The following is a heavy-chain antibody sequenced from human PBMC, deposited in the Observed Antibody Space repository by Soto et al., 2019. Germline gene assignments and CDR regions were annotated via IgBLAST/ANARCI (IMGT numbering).Heavy chain of an antibody. V-gene: IGHV1-69*01. Sequence: QVQLVQSGAEVKKPGSSVKVSCKASGGSFGTYAVSWVRQAPGQGLEWMGAIIPNFGSTNYAHKFQGSLTLTADESTSTAYLELSRLKSEDTAVYYCAREDSSPFYYGVDVWGQGTTVTVSS. CDR3: AREDSSPFYYGVDV. CDR2: IIPNFGST. CDR1: GGSFGTYA. J-gene: IGHJ6*02. D-gene: IGHD2-2*01.